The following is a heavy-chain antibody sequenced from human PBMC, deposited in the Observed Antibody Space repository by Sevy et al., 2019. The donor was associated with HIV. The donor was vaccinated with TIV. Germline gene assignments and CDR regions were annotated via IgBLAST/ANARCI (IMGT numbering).Heavy chain of an antibody. J-gene: IGHJ4*02. V-gene: IGHV1-24*01. CDR2: FDPEDGDPEDGKT. CDR1: GYTLAKFS. Sequence: ASVKVSCKVSGYTLAKFSIHWVRQAPGKGLEWMTSFDPEDGDPEDGKTIYAQKFLGRVTMTEDTSTDTAYMGLRSLGSDDTAVYYCATTKDYYDSSGYPFDYWGQGTLVTVSS. D-gene: IGHD3-22*01. CDR3: ATTKDYYDSSGYPFDY.